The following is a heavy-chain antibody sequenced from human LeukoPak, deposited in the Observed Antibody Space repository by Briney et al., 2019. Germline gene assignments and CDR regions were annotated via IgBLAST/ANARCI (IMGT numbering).Heavy chain of an antibody. V-gene: IGHV3-48*03. CDR3: AELGITMIGGV. D-gene: IGHD3-10*02. J-gene: IGHJ6*04. Sequence: PGGSLRLSCAASGFTFSSYEMNWVRQAPGKGLEWVSYISSSGSTIYYADSVKGRFTISRDNAKNSLYLQMNSLRAEDTAVYYYAELGITMIGGVWGRGTTVTISS. CDR2: ISSSGSTI. CDR1: GFTFSSYE.